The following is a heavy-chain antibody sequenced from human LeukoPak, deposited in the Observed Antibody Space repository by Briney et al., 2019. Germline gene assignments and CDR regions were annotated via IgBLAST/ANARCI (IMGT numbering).Heavy chain of an antibody. V-gene: IGHV1-18*01. CDR2: ISAYNGNT. CDR3: ARDPRPGLLWFGESPNWFDL. J-gene: IGHJ5*02. CDR1: GYTFTSYG. Sequence: GASVKVSCKASGYTFTSYGISWVRQAPGQGLEWMGWISAYNGNTNYAQKLQGRVTMTTDTSTSTAYMELRSLRSDDTAVYYCARDPRPGLLWFGESPNWFDLWGQGTLVTVSS. D-gene: IGHD3-10*01.